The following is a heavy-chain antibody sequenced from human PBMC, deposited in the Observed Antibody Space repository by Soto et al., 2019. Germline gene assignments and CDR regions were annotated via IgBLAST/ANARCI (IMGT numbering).Heavy chain of an antibody. CDR3: VRVVAIPGYPDN. V-gene: IGHV1-69*12. CDR2: IVPIVDTS. CDR1: GGTFSSYA. Sequence: QVQLVQPGAEVRQPASSVKVSCKTSGGTFSSYAISWVRQAPGQGLEWMGGIVPIVDTSTYAQKFQGRVTITVDESTSTAYMELSSLRSDDTAIYYCVRVVAIPGYPDNWGQGTLVTVSS. J-gene: IGHJ4*02. D-gene: IGHD5-12*01.